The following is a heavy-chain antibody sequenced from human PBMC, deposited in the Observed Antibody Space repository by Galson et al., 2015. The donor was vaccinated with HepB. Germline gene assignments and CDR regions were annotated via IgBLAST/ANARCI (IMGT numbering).Heavy chain of an antibody. V-gene: IGHV3-23*01. CDR2: ISDTGGST. J-gene: IGHJ6*02. D-gene: IGHD4-11*01. CDR1: GFTFSSYA. Sequence: SLRLSCAASGFTFSSYAMSWARQAPGKGLEWVSAISDTGGSTFYADSVKGRFTISRDNSKNTLSLQINTLRADDTAVYYCAKPLYSQYYYGMDVWGPGTTVTVSS. CDR3: AKPLYSQYYYGMDV.